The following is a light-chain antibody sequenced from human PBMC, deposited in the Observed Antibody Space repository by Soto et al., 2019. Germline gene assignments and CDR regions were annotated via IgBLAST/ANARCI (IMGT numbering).Light chain of an antibody. CDR3: GTLDSSLRAVV. CDR2: ENN. V-gene: IGLV1-51*02. CDR1: SSNIGNNY. J-gene: IGLJ2*01. Sequence: QSVLTQPPSVSAAPGQKVTISCSGSSSNIGNNYVSWYQQLPGSAPKLLIYENNKRPSRIPDRFSGSKSGTSATLGITGLQTGDEAAYYCGTLDSSLRAVVCGGGTKLTVL.